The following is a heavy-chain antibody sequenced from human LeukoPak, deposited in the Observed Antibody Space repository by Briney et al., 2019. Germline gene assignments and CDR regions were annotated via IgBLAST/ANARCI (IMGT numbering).Heavy chain of an antibody. V-gene: IGHV3-23*01. D-gene: IGHD3-16*01. Sequence: GGSLRLSCAASGFIISSYAMKWVRQAPGKGLEWASTIAGSGTYYADSVKGRFTISRDNSKNTLYLQMNSLRAEDTAVYYCAKGLFMHDYWGQGTLVTVSS. CDR1: GFIISSYA. CDR2: IAGSGT. J-gene: IGHJ4*02. CDR3: AKGLFMHDY.